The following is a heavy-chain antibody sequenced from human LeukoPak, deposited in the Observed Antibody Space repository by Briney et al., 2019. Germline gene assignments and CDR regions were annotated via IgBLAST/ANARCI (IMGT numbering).Heavy chain of an antibody. CDR3: ARDRTFGGHPFDY. CDR1: GFTFSAYW. J-gene: IGHJ4*02. D-gene: IGHD3-10*01. V-gene: IGHV3-7*01. Sequence: GGSLRLSCEASGFTFSAYWMSWVRQAPGKGLEWVANIKQDGSQTYHADSVKGRFTISRDNAENSLYLQMNSLRAEDTAVYYCARDRTFGGHPFDYWGQGTLVTVSS. CDR2: IKQDGSQT.